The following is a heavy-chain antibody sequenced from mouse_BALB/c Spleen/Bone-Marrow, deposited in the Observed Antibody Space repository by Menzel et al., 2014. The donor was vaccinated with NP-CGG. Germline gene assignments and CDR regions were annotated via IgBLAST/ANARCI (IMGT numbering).Heavy chain of an antibody. J-gene: IGHJ3*01. D-gene: IGHD1-1*01. CDR3: ARDGYGSSD. CDR2: ISSGGSYT. Sequence: EVKLVESGGVLVKPGGSLILSCAASGFTFSTYAMSWVRQSPEKRLEWVAEISSGGSYTYYPDTVTGRFTISRDNAKNTLYLEMSSLRSEDTAMYYCARDGYGSSDWGQGTLVTVSA. CDR1: GFTFSTYA. V-gene: IGHV5-9-4*01.